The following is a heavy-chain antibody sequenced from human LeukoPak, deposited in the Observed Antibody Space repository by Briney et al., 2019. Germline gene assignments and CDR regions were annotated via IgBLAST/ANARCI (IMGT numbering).Heavy chain of an antibody. Sequence: GGSLRLSCAASGFTFSSYWMSWVRQAPGKGLEWVACIKQDDSGKYYVDSVKGRFTISRDNARNSLYLQMSSLRAEDTAVYYCASLDTAMVTDVGYWGQGTLVAVSS. CDR1: GFTFSSYW. V-gene: IGHV3-7*01. D-gene: IGHD5-18*01. CDR3: ASLDTAMVTDVGY. CDR2: IKQDDSGK. J-gene: IGHJ4*02.